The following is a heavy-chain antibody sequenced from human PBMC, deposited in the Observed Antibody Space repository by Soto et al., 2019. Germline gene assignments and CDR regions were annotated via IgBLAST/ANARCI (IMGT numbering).Heavy chain of an antibody. CDR1: GGSFSSGDYY. V-gene: IGHV4-31*03. Sequence: SETLSLTCTVSGGSFSSGDYYWSWIRQHPGKGLEWIGHIYYSGSTYCNPSLKSRVAISVDTSKNQFSLKLSSVTAADTAVYYCARDVVPAGIYGRWFDPWGQGTLVTVSS. CDR3: ARDVVPAGIYGRWFDP. D-gene: IGHD2-2*01. J-gene: IGHJ5*02. CDR2: IYYSGST.